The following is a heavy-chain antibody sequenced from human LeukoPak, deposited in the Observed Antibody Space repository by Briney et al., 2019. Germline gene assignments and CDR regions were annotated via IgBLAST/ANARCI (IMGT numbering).Heavy chain of an antibody. V-gene: IGHV4-39*01. D-gene: IGHD3-22*01. CDR1: GASITNVSHY. Sequence: SETLSLTCTVSGASITNVSHYWAWIRQPPGKGLEWIGSIFHSGTTYYSPSLKSRVIISVDKSKNQFSLNLRSVTAADTAVYHCVTGLSYYNKEVYPYWGQGNPGHRLL. J-gene: IGHJ4*02. CDR3: VTGLSYYNKEVYPY. CDR2: IFHSGTT.